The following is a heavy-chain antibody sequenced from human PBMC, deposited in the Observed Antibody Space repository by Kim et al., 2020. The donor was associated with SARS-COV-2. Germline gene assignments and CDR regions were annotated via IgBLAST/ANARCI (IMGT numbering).Heavy chain of an antibody. J-gene: IGHJ5*02. CDR3: AREIRGVTQNWFDP. CDR2: IYTSGST. CDR1: GGSISSGSYY. Sequence: SETLSLTYTVSGGSISSGSYYWSWIRQPAGKGLEWIGRIYTSGSTNYNPSLKSRVTISVDTSKNQFSLKLSSVTAADTAVYYCAREIRGVTQNWFDPWVQGTLVTVSS. V-gene: IGHV4-61*02. D-gene: IGHD3-10*01.